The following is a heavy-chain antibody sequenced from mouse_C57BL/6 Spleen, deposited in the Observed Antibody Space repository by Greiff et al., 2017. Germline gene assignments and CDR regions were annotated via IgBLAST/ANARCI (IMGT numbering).Heavy chain of an antibody. CDR1: GYTFTSYW. J-gene: IGHJ4*01. Sequence: QVQLQQPGAELVRPGSSVKLSCKASGYTFTSYWMDWVKQRPGQGLEWIGNIYPSDSETHYNQKFKDKATLTVDKSSSTAYMQLSSLTSEDSAVYYCARNGDGGAMDYWGQGTSVTVSS. D-gene: IGHD4-1*01. CDR2: IYPSDSET. V-gene: IGHV1-61*01. CDR3: ARNGDGGAMDY.